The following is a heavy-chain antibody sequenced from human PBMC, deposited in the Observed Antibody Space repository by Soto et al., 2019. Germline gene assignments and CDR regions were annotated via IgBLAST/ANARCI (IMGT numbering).Heavy chain of an antibody. CDR1: GLTFRSYA. Sequence: EAQLLESGGGLVQPGGSLRLSCAASGLTFRSYAMSWVRQAPGKGLEWVSGISGSGGTTHYADSVKGRFTISRDNSKNTLYLQMNSLRAEDTAVYYCAKGQSHSHGAYYGMDVWGQGTTVTVSS. CDR3: AKGQSHSHGAYYGMDV. CDR2: ISGSGGTT. V-gene: IGHV3-23*01. J-gene: IGHJ6*02.